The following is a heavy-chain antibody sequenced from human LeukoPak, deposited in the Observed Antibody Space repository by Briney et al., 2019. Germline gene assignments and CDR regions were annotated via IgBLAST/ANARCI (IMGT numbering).Heavy chain of an antibody. D-gene: IGHD5-18*01. Sequence: ASVKVSCKAAEYTFTSYNINWVCQATGQGLEWMGWTKPTSGYTGYAQKFQGRVTMTRDTSIITAYMELSSLRSDDTAVYYCARMRGYSLGYWYLDLWGRGTLVTVSS. CDR3: ARMRGYSLGYWYLDL. J-gene: IGHJ2*01. CDR1: EYTFTSYN. CDR2: TKPTSGYT. V-gene: IGHV1-8*01.